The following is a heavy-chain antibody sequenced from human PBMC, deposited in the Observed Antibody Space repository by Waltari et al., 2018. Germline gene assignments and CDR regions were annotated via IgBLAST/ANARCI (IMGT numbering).Heavy chain of an antibody. V-gene: IGHV4-38-2*01. CDR1: GYSISSGYY. J-gene: IGHJ5*02. D-gene: IGHD6-13*01. Sequence: QVQLQESGPGLVKPSETLSLTCAVSGYSISSGYYWGWIRQPPGKGLEWIGSIYHSGSTYYNPSLKSRVTISVDTSKNQFSLKLSSVTAADTAVYYCARVGSSWIGWFDPWGQGTLVTVSS. CDR3: ARVGSSWIGWFDP. CDR2: IYHSGST.